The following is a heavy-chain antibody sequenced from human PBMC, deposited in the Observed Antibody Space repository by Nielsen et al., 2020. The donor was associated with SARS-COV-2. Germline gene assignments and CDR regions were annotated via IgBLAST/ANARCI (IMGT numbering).Heavy chain of an antibody. Sequence: SETLSLTCTVSGGSISSYYWSWIRQPPGKGLEWIGYIYYSGSTNYNPSLESRVTISVDTSKNQFSLKLSSVTAADTAVYYCARDQLWSSGYMDVWGKGTTVTVSS. CDR2: IYYSGST. D-gene: IGHD5-18*01. J-gene: IGHJ6*03. V-gene: IGHV4-59*12. CDR3: ARDQLWSSGYMDV. CDR1: GGSISSYY.